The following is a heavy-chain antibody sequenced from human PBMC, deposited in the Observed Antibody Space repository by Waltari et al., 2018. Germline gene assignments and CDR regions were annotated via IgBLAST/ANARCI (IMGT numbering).Heavy chain of an antibody. CDR2: IYHSGST. J-gene: IGHJ4*02. V-gene: IGHV4-38-2*01. CDR1: GYSISRGYY. D-gene: IGHD6-6*01. Sequence: QVQLQESGPGLVKPSETLSLTCAVSGYSISRGYYWGWIRQPPGKGLEWIGSIYHSGSTYYNPSLKSRVTISVDTSKNQFSLKLSSVTAADTAVYYCAGMGSSSSGYYFDYWGQGTLVTVSS. CDR3: AGMGSSSSGYYFDY.